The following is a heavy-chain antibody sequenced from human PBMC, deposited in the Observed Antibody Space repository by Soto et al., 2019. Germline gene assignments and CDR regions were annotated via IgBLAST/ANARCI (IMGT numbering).Heavy chain of an antibody. D-gene: IGHD3-22*01. V-gene: IGHV1-69*13. CDR2: IIPIFGTT. Sequence: SVKVSCKASGGTFSSSPISWVRQAPGQGLEWMGGIIPIFGTTNYAQKFQGRVTITADESTTTAYMELSSLRSEDTAMYYCARAHSSAYFDFWGQGTLVTVSS. CDR3: ARAHSSAYFDF. CDR1: GGTFSSSP. J-gene: IGHJ4*01.